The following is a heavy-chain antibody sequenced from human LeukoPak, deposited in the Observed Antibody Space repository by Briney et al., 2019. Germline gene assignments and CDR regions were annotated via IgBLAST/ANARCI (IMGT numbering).Heavy chain of an antibody. J-gene: IGHJ4*02. CDR3: ATEERDGYFDY. V-gene: IGHV1-46*01. CDR2: INPTGSST. D-gene: IGHD1-1*01. CDR1: GYTFTTYY. Sequence: ASVKVSCKASGYTFTTYYMHWVRRAPGKGLEWRGLINPTGSSTNYAQEFRGRVTMTKNTSTTTVYMELSSLAPEDSAVYYCATEERDGYFDYWGQGTLVTVSS.